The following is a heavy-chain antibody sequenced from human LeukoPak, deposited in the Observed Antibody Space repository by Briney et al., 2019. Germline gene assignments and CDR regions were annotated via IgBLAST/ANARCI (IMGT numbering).Heavy chain of an antibody. CDR1: GFTFSNAW. V-gene: IGHV3-15*01. CDR3: TRSSYTNSWFFY. Sequence: GGSLRLSCVASGFTFSNAWMSWVRQAPGKGLEWVGRIKSRADGGTIDYAAPVKGRFTMSRDDSESILYLQMNSLKAEDTAVYYCTRSSYTNSWFFYWGQGSLVTVSS. CDR2: IKSRADGGTI. D-gene: IGHD2-8*01. J-gene: IGHJ4*02.